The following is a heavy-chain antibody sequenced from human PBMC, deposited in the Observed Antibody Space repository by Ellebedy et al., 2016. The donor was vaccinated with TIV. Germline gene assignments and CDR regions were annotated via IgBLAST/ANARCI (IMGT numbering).Heavy chain of an antibody. J-gene: IGHJ5*02. V-gene: IGHV3-74*01. CDR2: INNDGSTT. Sequence: GESLKISXTASGFTFSNYWMHWVRQVPGKGLVWVARINNDGSTTTYADFVKGRFTVSRDNAKNTLYPQMNSLRAEDTAVYYCARDRGYDSYAYYWFWWFDPWGQGTLVTVSS. CDR1: GFTFSNYW. D-gene: IGHD3-22*01. CDR3: ARDRGYDSYAYYWFWWFDP.